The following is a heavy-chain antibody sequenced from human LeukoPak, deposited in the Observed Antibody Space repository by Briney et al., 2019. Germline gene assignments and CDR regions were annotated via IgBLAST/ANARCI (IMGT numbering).Heavy chain of an antibody. D-gene: IGHD6-13*01. Sequence: ASVKVSCKASGYTLTSYGISWVRQAPGQGLEWMGWISAYNGNTNYAQKFQGRVIMTEDTSTDTAYMELSSLRSEDTAVYYCATDFGLAAADAFDIWGQGTMVTVSS. J-gene: IGHJ3*02. CDR2: ISAYNGNT. CDR1: GYTLTSYG. CDR3: ATDFGLAAADAFDI. V-gene: IGHV1-18*01.